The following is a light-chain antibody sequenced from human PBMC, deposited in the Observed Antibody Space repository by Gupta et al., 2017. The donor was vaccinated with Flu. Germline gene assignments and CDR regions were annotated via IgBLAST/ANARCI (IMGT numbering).Light chain of an antibody. Sequence: QLVLTQSPSASASLGASVKLTCTLSSGHSNYAIAWHQQQPEQGPRYLMKVNIDGSHYKGDGIPDRFSASSSGAERYLTIASLQSEDEADYYCQTWGAGIVVFGGGTKLTVL. CDR2: VNIDGSH. CDR3: QTWGAGIVV. J-gene: IGLJ3*02. CDR1: SGHSNYA. V-gene: IGLV4-69*01.